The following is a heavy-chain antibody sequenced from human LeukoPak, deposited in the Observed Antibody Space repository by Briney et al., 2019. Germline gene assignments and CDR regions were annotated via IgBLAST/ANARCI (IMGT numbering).Heavy chain of an antibody. Sequence: SVKVSCNASGGTFSSYAISWVRQAPGQGLEWMGRIIPILGIANYAQKFQGRVTITADKSTSTAYMELSSLRSEDTAVYYCARVSGYDRGSDYWGQGTLVTVSS. CDR1: GGTFSSYA. CDR3: ARVSGYDRGSDY. J-gene: IGHJ4*02. CDR2: IIPILGIA. D-gene: IGHD5-12*01. V-gene: IGHV1-69*04.